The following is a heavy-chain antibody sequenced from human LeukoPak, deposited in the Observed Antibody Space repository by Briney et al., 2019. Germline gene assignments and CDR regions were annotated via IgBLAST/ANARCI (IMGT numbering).Heavy chain of an antibody. V-gene: IGHV4-38-2*02. CDR2: IYYSGTT. J-gene: IGHJ6*03. D-gene: IGHD3-9*01. CDR3: ARLGGDIYFYYMDV. Sequence: SETLSLTCTVSGYSISSGYYWGWIRQPPGKGLEWIGSIYYSGTTYYNPSLKSRVTISVDMSKNQFSLKLSSVTAADTAVYYCARLGGDIYFYYMDVWGKGTTVTISS. CDR1: GYSISSGYY.